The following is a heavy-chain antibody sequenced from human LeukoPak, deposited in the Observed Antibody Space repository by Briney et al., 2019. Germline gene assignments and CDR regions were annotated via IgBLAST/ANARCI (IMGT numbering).Heavy chain of an antibody. D-gene: IGHD4-23*01. Sequence: SETLSLTCTVSGGSISSGGYYWSWIRQPPGKGLEWIGYIYHSGSTYYNPSLKSRVTISVDRSKNQFSLKLSSVTAADTAVYYCARAGNPGLFDYWGQGTLVTVSS. V-gene: IGHV4-30-2*01. CDR2: IYHSGST. CDR3: ARAGNPGLFDY. J-gene: IGHJ4*02. CDR1: GGSISSGGYY.